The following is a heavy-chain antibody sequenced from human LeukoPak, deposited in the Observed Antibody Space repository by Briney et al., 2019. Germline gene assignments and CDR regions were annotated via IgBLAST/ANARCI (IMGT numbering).Heavy chain of an antibody. CDR2: IYYSGST. J-gene: IGHJ3*02. Sequence: SETLSLTCTVSGGSISSYYWSWIRQPPGKGLEWIGYIYYSGSTYYNPSLKSRVTISVDTSKNQFSLKLSSVTAADTAVYYCASVDCSSTSCLDAFDIWGQGTMVTVSS. CDR1: GGSISSYY. V-gene: IGHV4-59*06. CDR3: ASVDCSSTSCLDAFDI. D-gene: IGHD2-2*01.